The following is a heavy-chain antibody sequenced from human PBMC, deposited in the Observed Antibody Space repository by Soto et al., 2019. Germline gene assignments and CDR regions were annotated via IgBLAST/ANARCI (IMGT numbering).Heavy chain of an antibody. V-gene: IGHV1-69*01. CDR3: ARDLDVVAATLDNWYFDL. Sequence: QVQLVQSGAEVKKPGSSVKVSCKASGGTFSSYAISWVRQAPGQWLEWMGGIIPICGTANYAQKFQGRVTITADESTSTAYMELSSLRSEDTAVYYCARDLDVVAATLDNWYFDLWGRGTLVTVSS. CDR2: IIPICGTA. CDR1: GGTFSSYA. D-gene: IGHD2-15*01. J-gene: IGHJ2*01.